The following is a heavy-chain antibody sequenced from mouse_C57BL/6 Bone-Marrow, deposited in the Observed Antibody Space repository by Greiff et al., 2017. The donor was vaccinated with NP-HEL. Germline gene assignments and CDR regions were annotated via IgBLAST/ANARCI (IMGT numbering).Heavy chain of an antibody. CDR2: INPNNGGT. J-gene: IGHJ2*01. Sequence: EVQLKQSGPELVKPGASVKISCKASGYTFTDYYMNWVKQSHGKSLEWIGYINPNNGGTSYNQKFKGKATLTVDKSSSTAYMELRSLTSEDSAVYYCARESGYYGLHYWGQGTTLTVSS. CDR1: GYTFTDYY. D-gene: IGHD1-1*01. V-gene: IGHV1-26*01. CDR3: ARESGYYGLHY.